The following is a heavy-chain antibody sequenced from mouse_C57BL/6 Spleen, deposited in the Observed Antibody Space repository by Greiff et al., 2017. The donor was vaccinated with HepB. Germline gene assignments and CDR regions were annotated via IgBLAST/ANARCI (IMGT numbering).Heavy chain of an antibody. CDR3: AKPPITTVVAPGYFDV. Sequence: QVQLQQSGPELVKPGASVKISCKASGYAFSSSWMNWVKQRPGKGLEWIGRIYPGDGDTNYNGKFKGKATLTADKSSSTAYMQLSSLTSEDSAVYFCAKPPITTVVAPGYFDVWGTGTTVTVSS. V-gene: IGHV1-82*01. CDR1: GYAFSSSW. J-gene: IGHJ1*03. D-gene: IGHD1-1*01. CDR2: IYPGDGDT.